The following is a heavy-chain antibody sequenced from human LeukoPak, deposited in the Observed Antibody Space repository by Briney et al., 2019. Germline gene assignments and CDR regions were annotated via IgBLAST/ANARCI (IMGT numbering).Heavy chain of an antibody. V-gene: IGHV4-4*07. CDR3: ARVAAVAGDYFDY. D-gene: IGHD6-19*01. CDR1: GGSIGSYY. Sequence: SETLSLTCTVSGGSIGSYYWSWIRQPAGKGLEWIGRIYTSGSTNYNPSLKSRVTMSVDTSKNQFSLKLSSVTAADTAVYYCARVAAVAGDYFDYWGQGTLVTVSS. CDR2: IYTSGST. J-gene: IGHJ4*02.